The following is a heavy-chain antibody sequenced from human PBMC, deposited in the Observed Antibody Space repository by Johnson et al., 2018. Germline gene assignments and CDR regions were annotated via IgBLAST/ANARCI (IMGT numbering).Heavy chain of an antibody. Sequence: VQLVQSGGGLVKPGRSLRLSCTTSGFTFSDYAMTWFRQAPGKGLEWIGFIRSPGYGGTTEYAASLGGRFTISRDDSKSIAHLQMNSLKIEDTAVYYCTRLEASWGVISGLDVWGQGTTVTVS. CDR3: TRLEASWGVISGLDV. CDR2: IRSPGYGGTT. V-gene: IGHV3-49*05. D-gene: IGHD3-10*01. CDR1: GFTFSDYA. J-gene: IGHJ6*02.